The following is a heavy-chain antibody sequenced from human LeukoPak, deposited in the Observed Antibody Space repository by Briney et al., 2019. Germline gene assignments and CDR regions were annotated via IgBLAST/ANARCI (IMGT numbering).Heavy chain of an antibody. D-gene: IGHD3-16*01. V-gene: IGHV3-48*03. CDR2: ISSSGDII. CDR1: GFTFSNYE. J-gene: IGHJ4*02. Sequence: GGSLRLSCAASGFTFSNYEMNWVRQAPGKGLEWVSYISSSGDIIYYAASVKGRFTISRDNAKNSLYLQMNSLRAEDTAVYYCARGLFDFWGQGTLVTVSS. CDR3: ARGLFDF.